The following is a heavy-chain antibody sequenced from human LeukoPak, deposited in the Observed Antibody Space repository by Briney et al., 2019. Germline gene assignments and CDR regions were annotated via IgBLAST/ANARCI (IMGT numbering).Heavy chain of an antibody. CDR3: ARAYCGGDCYGSENFDY. J-gene: IGHJ4*02. V-gene: IGHV1-2*02. Sequence: ASVKVSCKASGGTFSSYAISWVRQAPGQGLEWMGWINPNSGGTNYAQKFQGRVTMTRDTSISTAYMELSRLRSDDTAVYYCARAYCGGDCYGSENFDYWGQGTLVTVSS. CDR1: GGTFSSYA. CDR2: INPNSGGT. D-gene: IGHD2-21*02.